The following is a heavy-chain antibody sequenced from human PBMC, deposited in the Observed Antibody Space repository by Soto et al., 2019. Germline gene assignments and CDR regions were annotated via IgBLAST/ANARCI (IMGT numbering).Heavy chain of an antibody. D-gene: IGHD6-19*01. Sequence: QVQLVESGGGVVQPGRSLRLSCAASGFTFSSYAMHWVRQAPGKGLEWVAVISYAGSNKYYADSVKGRFTISRDNSKNTLYLQMNSLRAEDTAVYYCARTIAVGSYGMDVWGQGTTVTVSS. CDR3: ARTIAVGSYGMDV. J-gene: IGHJ6*02. V-gene: IGHV3-30-3*01. CDR2: ISYAGSNK. CDR1: GFTFSSYA.